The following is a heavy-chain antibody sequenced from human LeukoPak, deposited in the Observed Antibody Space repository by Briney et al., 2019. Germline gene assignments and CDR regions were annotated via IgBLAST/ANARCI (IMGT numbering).Heavy chain of an antibody. Sequence: GGSLRLSCAASGFTFNNYWMHWVRQAPGKGLVWVARTNTHGTSANYADSGKCRFFISRDNANNTLYLQMNGLRDEDTSVYYALAGYYYYYMDVWGKGTTVTVSS. CDR2: TNTHGTSA. CDR3: LAGYYYYYMDV. D-gene: IGHD6-13*01. V-gene: IGHV3-74*01. J-gene: IGHJ6*03. CDR1: GFTFNNYW.